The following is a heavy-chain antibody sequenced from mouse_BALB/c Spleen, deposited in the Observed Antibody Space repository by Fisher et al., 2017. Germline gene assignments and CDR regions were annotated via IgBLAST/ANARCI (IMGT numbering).Heavy chain of an antibody. V-gene: IGHV1-42*01. J-gene: IGHJ4*01. Sequence: KFKGKATLTVDKSSSTAYMQLKSLTSEDSAVYYCAREENYYGSSYYYAMDYWGQGTSVTVSS. D-gene: IGHD1-1*01. CDR3: AREENYYGSSYYYAMDY.